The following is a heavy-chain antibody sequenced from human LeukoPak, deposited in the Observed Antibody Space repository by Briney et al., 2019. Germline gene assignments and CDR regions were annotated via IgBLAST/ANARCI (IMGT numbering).Heavy chain of an antibody. D-gene: IGHD2-2*01. J-gene: IGHJ5*02. V-gene: IGHV4-30-2*01. Sequence: SETLSLTCAISGGSISSGGYSWSWIRQPPGKGLEWIGYIYHSGSTRYNPSLKSRVTISAGRSKNQFSLKLSSVTAADTAVYYCARLLRYCSTTSCYSGWFDPWGQGTLVTVSS. CDR1: GGSISSGGYS. CDR3: ARLLRYCSTTSCYSGWFDP. CDR2: IYHSGST.